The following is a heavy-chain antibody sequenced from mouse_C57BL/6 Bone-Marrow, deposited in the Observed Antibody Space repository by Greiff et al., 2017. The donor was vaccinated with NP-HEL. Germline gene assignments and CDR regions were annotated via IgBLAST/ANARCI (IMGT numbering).Heavy chain of an antibody. D-gene: IGHD3-2*01. CDR2: ISSGGSYT. Sequence: EVQLVQSGGDLVKPGGSLKLSCAASGFTFSSYGMSWVRQTPDKRLGWVATISSGGSYTYYPDSVKGRFTISRDNAKNTLYLQMSSLKSEDTAMYYCASRDSSMDYWGQGTSVTVSS. V-gene: IGHV5-6*01. CDR3: ASRDSSMDY. J-gene: IGHJ4*01. CDR1: GFTFSSYG.